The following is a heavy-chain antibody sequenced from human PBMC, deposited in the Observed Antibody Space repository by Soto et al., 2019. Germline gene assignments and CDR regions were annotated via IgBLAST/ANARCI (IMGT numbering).Heavy chain of an antibody. CDR1: GGTFSSYA. D-gene: IGHD2-15*01. CDR2: IIPIFGTA. J-gene: IGHJ4*02. V-gene: IGHV1-69*13. Sequence: GASVKVSCKASGGTFSSYAISWVRQAPGQGLEWMGGIIPIFGTANYAQKFQGRVTITADESTSTAYMELSSLRVEDTAVYFCSRDVVVGAKALNYWGQGALVTVSS. CDR3: SRDVVVGAKALNY.